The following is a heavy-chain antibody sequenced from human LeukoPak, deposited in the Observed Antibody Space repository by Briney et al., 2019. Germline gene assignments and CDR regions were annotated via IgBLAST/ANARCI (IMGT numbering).Heavy chain of an antibody. J-gene: IGHJ5*02. CDR2: IYYSGST. Sequence: SETLSLTCTVSGGSISSSSYYWGWIRQPPGKGLEWIGGIYYSGSTYYNPSLKSRVTISVDTSKNQFSLKLSSVTAADTAVYYCARGTMIVVGDWFDPWGQGTLVTVSS. CDR1: GGSISSSSYY. V-gene: IGHV4-39*01. CDR3: ARGTMIVVGDWFDP. D-gene: IGHD3-22*01.